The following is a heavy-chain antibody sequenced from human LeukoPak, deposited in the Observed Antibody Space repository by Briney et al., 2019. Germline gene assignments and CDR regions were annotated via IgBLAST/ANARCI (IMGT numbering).Heavy chain of an antibody. D-gene: IGHD2-8*01. CDR2: IYYSGST. J-gene: IGHJ3*02. Sequence: SETLSLTCTVSGGSVSSGSYYWSWIRQPPGKGLEWIGYIYYSGSTTYNPSLKSRVTISVDTSKNQFSLKLSSVTAADTAVYYCARDPVYDAFDIWGQGTMVTVSS. V-gene: IGHV4-61*01. CDR3: ARDPVYDAFDI. CDR1: GGSVSSGSYY.